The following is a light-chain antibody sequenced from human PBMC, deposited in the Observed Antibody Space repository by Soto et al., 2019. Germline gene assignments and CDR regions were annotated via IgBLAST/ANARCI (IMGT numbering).Light chain of an antibody. V-gene: IGLV4-60*03. CDR1: SGHSTYT. Sequence: QSVLTQSSSASASLGSSVKLTCTLSSGHSTYTIAWHQQQPGKAHRYLMKIERSGSYNKGSGVPDRFSGSSSGADRYLTISNLQSEDEADYYCETWDSNTHTVFGGGTQLTVL. CDR2: IERSGSY. J-gene: IGLJ7*01. CDR3: ETWDSNTHTV.